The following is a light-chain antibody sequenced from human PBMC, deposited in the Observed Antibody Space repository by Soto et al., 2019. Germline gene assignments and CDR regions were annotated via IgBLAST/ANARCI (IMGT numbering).Light chain of an antibody. Sequence: EIVLTQSPGTLSLSPGERATLSCRASQSVSSSYLAWYQQKPGQAPRLLISGASSRATGIPDRFSGSGFETDFTISSSRRQPEDIAVYYCQQHGSSPQTFVQGTKVEIK. V-gene: IGKV3-20*01. CDR1: QSVSSSY. J-gene: IGKJ1*01. CDR3: QQHGSSPQT. CDR2: GAS.